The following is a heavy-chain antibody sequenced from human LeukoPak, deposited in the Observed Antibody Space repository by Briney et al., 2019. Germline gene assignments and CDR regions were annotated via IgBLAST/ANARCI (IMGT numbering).Heavy chain of an antibody. Sequence: SETLSLICGISGDSINNHDWWSWVRQPPGKGLEWIAEIHDGGTPNYNPSLKSRVTISVGKFKTQFSLNLNSVTAADTAVYYCVANGYYCLDQWGHGTLVTVSP. J-gene: IGHJ4*01. V-gene: IGHV4/OR15-8*01. CDR3: VANGYYCLDQ. CDR2: IHDGGTP. D-gene: IGHD5-18*01. CDR1: GDSINNHDW.